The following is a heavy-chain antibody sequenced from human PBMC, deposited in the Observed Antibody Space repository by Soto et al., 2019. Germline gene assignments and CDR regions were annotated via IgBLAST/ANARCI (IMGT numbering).Heavy chain of an antibody. CDR1: GFTFSRYV. CDR3: AQGQGGWDFDY. J-gene: IGHJ4*02. V-gene: IGHV3-23*01. D-gene: IGHD6-19*01. CDR2: ISGGADTT. Sequence: EVQLLESWGGLVQPGGSLRISCAASGFTFSRYVMSWVRQVPGKGLEWVSGISGGADTTHYADSVKGQFTISRDNSKNQLYIEMNSLRAEDTALYYCAQGQGGWDFDYWGQGTLVIVSS.